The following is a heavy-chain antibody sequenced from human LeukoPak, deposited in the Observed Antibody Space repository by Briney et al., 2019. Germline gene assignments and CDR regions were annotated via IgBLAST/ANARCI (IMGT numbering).Heavy chain of an antibody. J-gene: IGHJ4*02. D-gene: IGHD3-9*01. V-gene: IGHV3-7*01. CDR3: ARGLAAPDH. CDR2: IKEDGSEK. CDR1: GFTFSSSW. Sequence: GGSLRLSCAASGFTFSSSWMSWVRQAPGKGLEWVANIKEDGSEKYYVDSMKGRFTVSRDNAKNSLSLQMNTLRGEDTALYYCARGLAAPDHWGQGTLVTVSS.